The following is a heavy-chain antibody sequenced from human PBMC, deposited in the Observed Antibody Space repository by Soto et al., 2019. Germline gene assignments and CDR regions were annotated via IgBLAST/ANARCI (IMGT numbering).Heavy chain of an antibody. CDR3: AREVLMVYAG. V-gene: IGHV1-3*01. Sequence: ASVKVSCKASGYTFTSYAMHWVRQAPGQRLEWMGWINVGNGNTKYSQKFQGRVTITRDTSASTAYMELSGLRSEDTAVYYCAREVLMVYAGWGQGTLVTVSS. CDR2: INVGNGNT. J-gene: IGHJ4*02. D-gene: IGHD2-8*01. CDR1: GYTFTSYA.